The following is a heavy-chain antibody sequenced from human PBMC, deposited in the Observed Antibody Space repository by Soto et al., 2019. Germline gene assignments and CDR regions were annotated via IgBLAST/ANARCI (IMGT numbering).Heavy chain of an antibody. CDR2: IYYSGST. J-gene: IGHJ5*02. Sequence: PSETLSLTCTVSGGSISSYYWSWIRQPPWKGLEWIGYIYYSGSTNYNPSLKSRVTISVDTSKNQFSLKLSSVTAADTAVYYCARFRGDSSGYYLSYWFDPWGQGTLVTVSS. V-gene: IGHV4-59*01. CDR3: ARFRGDSSGYYLSYWFDP. D-gene: IGHD3-3*01. CDR1: GGSISSYY.